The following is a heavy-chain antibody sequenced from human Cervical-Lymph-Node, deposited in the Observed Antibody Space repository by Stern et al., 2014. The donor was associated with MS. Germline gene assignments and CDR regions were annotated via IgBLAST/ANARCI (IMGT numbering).Heavy chain of an antibody. Sequence: EVQLGESGPEVKRPGESLKISCQASGYTFTSYWIGWVRQMPGKGLEWIAIIFPGGSDIRYSPPFQGQVPISADKSSSTAYLQWNNLKASDTAIYYCARQRYFDYWGQGTLVTVSS. CDR2: IFPGGSDI. J-gene: IGHJ4*02. V-gene: IGHV5-51*01. CDR1: GYTFTSYW. CDR3: ARQRYFDY.